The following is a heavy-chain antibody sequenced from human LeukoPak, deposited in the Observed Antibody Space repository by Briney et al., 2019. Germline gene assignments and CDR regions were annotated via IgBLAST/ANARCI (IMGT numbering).Heavy chain of an antibody. J-gene: IGHJ3*02. V-gene: IGHV3-33*01. CDR2: IWYDGSNK. CDR3: AREASDAFDI. Sequence: QPGRSLRLSCAASGXTFSSYDMHWVRQAPGKGLEWVALIWYDGSNKNYADSVKGRFTISRDNSKNTLFLQMNSLRAEDTAVYYCAREASDAFDIWGQGTMVTVSS. CDR1: GXTFSSYD.